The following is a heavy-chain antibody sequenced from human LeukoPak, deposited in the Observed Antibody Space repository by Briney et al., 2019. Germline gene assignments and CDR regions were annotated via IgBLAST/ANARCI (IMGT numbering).Heavy chain of an antibody. D-gene: IGHD6-13*01. CDR3: ARQAYSSNLGWFDP. J-gene: IGHJ5*02. CDR2: IYYTGSS. V-gene: IGHV4-39*01. CDR1: GGSISSSSYY. Sequence: PSETLSLTCTVSGGSISSSSYYWGWIRQPPGKGLEWIGSIYYTGSSYYNPSLKGRVTISVDTSKNQFSLKLNSVTAADTAVYYCARQAYSSNLGWFDPWGQGTLVTVSS.